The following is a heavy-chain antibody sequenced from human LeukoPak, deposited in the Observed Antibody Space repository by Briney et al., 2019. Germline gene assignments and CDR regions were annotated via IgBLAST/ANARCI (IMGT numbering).Heavy chain of an antibody. D-gene: IGHD3-10*01. J-gene: IGHJ3*02. V-gene: IGHV3-33*01. CDR2: IWYDGSNK. CDR1: GFTFSSYG. CDR3: ARDNPVISAFDI. Sequence: GGSLRLSCAASGFTFSSYGMHWVRQAPGKGLEWVAVIWYDGSNKYYADSVKGRFTISRDDSKNTLYLQMNSLRAEDTAVYYCARDNPVISAFDIWGQGTMVTVSS.